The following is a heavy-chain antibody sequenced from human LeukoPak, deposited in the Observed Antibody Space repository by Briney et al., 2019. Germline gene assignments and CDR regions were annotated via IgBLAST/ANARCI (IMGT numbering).Heavy chain of an antibody. Sequence: GGSLRPSCAASGFVFSDYDMHWVRQVPGKGLEWLSAIDPAGDTYYPGSVKGRFTVSRDNAKNSLFLQTNSLRAGDTAVYYCARGRVRGDDGFDFWGQGTMVTVSS. CDR2: IDPAGDT. D-gene: IGHD3-10*01. CDR3: ARGRVRGDDGFDF. V-gene: IGHV3-13*01. J-gene: IGHJ3*01. CDR1: GFVFSDYD.